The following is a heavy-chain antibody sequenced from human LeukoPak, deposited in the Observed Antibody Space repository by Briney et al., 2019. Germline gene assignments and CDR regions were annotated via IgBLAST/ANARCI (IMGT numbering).Heavy chain of an antibody. V-gene: IGHV3-30*04. CDR2: ISYDGSNK. CDR1: GFTFSSYA. CDR3: ARDPPDRMSHGFDY. J-gene: IGHJ4*02. Sequence: GGSLRLSCAASGFTFSSYAMHWVRQAPGKGLEWVAVISYDGSNKYYADSVKGRFTISRDNSKNTLYLQVNSLRAEDTAVYYCARDPPDRMSHGFDYWGQGTLVTVSS.